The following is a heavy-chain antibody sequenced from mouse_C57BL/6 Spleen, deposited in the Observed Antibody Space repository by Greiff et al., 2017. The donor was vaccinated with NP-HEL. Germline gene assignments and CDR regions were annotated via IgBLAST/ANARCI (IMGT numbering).Heavy chain of an antibody. CDR2: IHPNSGST. Sequence: PGQGLEWIGMIHPNSGSTNYNEKFKSKATLTVDKSSSTAYMQLSSLTSEDSAVYYCARSTGKGDYFDYWGQGTTLTVSS. J-gene: IGHJ2*01. CDR3: ARSTGKGDYFDY. D-gene: IGHD4-1*01. V-gene: IGHV1-64*01.